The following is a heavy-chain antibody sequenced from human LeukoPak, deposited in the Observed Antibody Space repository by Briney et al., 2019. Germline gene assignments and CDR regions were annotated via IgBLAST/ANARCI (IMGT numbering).Heavy chain of an antibody. CDR3: ARNTLRSRLFFDY. V-gene: IGHV1-2*02. D-gene: IGHD5-12*01. J-gene: IGHJ4*02. Sequence: ASVKVSCKASGYTFTGYYMHWARQAPGQGLEWMGWINPNSGGTNYAQKFQGRVTMTRDTSISTAYMELSRLRSDDTAVYYCARNTLRSRLFFDYWGQGTLVTVSS. CDR1: GYTFTGYY. CDR2: INPNSGGT.